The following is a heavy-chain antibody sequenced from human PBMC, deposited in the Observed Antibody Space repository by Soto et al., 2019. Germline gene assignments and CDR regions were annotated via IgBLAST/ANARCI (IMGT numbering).Heavy chain of an antibody. CDR1: GGSFSGYY. Sequence: SSETLSLTYAVYGGSFSGYYWTWIRQPPGTGLEWIGEINHSGSTNYNPSLKSRVTISVDTSKNQFSLKLTSVTAADTAVYYCARGLLQWFGLYYYGMDVWGQGTTVT. CDR3: ARGLLQWFGLYYYGMDV. D-gene: IGHD3-3*01. V-gene: IGHV4-34*01. J-gene: IGHJ6*02. CDR2: INHSGST.